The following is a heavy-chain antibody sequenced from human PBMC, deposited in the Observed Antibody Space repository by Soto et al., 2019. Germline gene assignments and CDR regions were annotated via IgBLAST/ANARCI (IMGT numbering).Heavy chain of an antibody. CDR1: GFTFSSYS. D-gene: IGHD6-13*01. Sequence: EVHLVESGGGLVQPGGSLRLSCAASGFTFSSYSLNWVRQAPGKGLEWVSYITSSGTTVYYADSVRGRFTISRDNAKNSLYLPMNSLRADDTAVYYCARGSSNWAYYFDFWGQGTLVTVSS. CDR2: ITSSGTTV. J-gene: IGHJ4*02. CDR3: ARGSSNWAYYFDF. V-gene: IGHV3-48*01.